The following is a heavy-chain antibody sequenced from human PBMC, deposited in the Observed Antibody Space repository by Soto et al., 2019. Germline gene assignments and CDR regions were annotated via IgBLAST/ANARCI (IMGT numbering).Heavy chain of an antibody. Sequence: GGSLRLSCAASGFTFSTYEFNWVRQAPGRGLEWISYISVSGNIIKYADSVKGRFTISRDNAENSLHLHMSSLRVDDTAVYFCVRDTRSASEPPSLGCWRQGTKFTVSS. J-gene: IGHJ4*02. V-gene: IGHV3-48*03. CDR3: VRDTRSASEPPSLGC. CDR1: GFTFSTYE. CDR2: ISVSGNII. D-gene: IGHD2-2*01.